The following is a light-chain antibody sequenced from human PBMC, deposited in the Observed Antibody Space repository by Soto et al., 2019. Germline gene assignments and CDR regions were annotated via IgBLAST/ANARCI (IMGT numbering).Light chain of an antibody. J-gene: IGKJ2*01. V-gene: IGKV3-20*01. Sequence: EIVLTQSPGTLSLSPGERATLSCRASQRVSSSYLAWYQQKPGQAPRLLIYGASTRATGIPDRFSGSGSGTDFTLTISRLEPEDFAVYFCQRYGSSPPFTCCQGTKVEI. CDR3: QRYGSSPPFT. CDR2: GAS. CDR1: QRVSSSY.